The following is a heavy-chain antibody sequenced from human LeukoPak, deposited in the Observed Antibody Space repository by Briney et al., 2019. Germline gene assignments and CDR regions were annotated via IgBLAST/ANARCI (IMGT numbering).Heavy chain of an antibody. CDR3: ARAQVGATTGGLFDY. V-gene: IGHV4-30-2*01. J-gene: IGHJ4*02. CDR2: IYHSGST. CDR1: GGSISSGGYS. D-gene: IGHD1-26*01. Sequence: SETLSLTCAVSGGSISSGGYSWSWIRQPPGKGLEWIGYIYHSGSTYYNPSLKSRVTISVDRSKNQFSLKLSSVTAADTAVYYCARAQVGATTGGLFDYWGQGTLVTVSS.